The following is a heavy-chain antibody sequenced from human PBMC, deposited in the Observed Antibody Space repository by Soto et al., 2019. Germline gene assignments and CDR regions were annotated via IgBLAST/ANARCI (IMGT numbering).Heavy chain of an antibody. CDR2: INAGNGNT. CDR3: VRVSGWYYFDY. Sequence: ASVKVSCKASGYTFTSYAMHWVRQAPGQRLEWMGWINAGNGNTKYSQKFQGRVTITRDTSASTAYMELSSLRSEDTAVYYCVRVSGWYYFDYWGQGTLVTVSS. D-gene: IGHD6-19*01. CDR1: GYTFTSYA. J-gene: IGHJ4*02. V-gene: IGHV1-3*01.